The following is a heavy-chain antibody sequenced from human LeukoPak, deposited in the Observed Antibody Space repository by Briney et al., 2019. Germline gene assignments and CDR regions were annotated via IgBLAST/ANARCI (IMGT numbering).Heavy chain of an antibody. Sequence: SETLSLTCTVSGGSISSGSYYWGWIRQPAGKGLEWIGRIYTSGSTNYNPSLKSRVTISVDTSKNQFSLTLSSVTAADTAVYYCASIPMYYYDTRGAFDIWGQGTMVTVSS. V-gene: IGHV4-61*02. J-gene: IGHJ3*02. CDR2: IYTSGST. D-gene: IGHD3-22*01. CDR1: GGSISSGSYY. CDR3: ASIPMYYYDTRGAFDI.